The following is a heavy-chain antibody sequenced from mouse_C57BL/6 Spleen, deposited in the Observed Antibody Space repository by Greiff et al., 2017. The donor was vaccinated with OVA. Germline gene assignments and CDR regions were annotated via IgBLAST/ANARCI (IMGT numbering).Heavy chain of an antibody. D-gene: IGHD1-1*01. CDR2: IWWDDDK. CDR3: ARMEYYGSSPAWFAY. V-gene: IGHV8-8*01. CDR1: GFSLSTFGMG. Sequence: QVTLKESGPGILQPSQTLSLTCSFSGFSLSTFGMGVGWIRQPSGKGLEWLAHIWWDDDKYYNPALKSRITISKDTSKNQVFLKIANVDTADTATYYCARMEYYGSSPAWFAYWGQGTLVTVSA. J-gene: IGHJ3*01.